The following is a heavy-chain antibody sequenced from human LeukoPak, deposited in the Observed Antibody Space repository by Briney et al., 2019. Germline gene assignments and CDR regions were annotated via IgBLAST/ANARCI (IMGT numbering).Heavy chain of an antibody. V-gene: IGHV3-23*01. D-gene: IGHD3-3*01. Sequence: PGGSPRLSCAASGFTFSSYAMNWVRQAPGKGLEWVSGISGSGYSTYYADSVKGRFTISRDNSKETLCLQMNSLRAEDTAVYYCAKGPGSDFWSGSYPFDYWGQGTLVTVSS. CDR1: GFTFSSYA. J-gene: IGHJ4*02. CDR3: AKGPGSDFWSGSYPFDY. CDR2: ISGSGYST.